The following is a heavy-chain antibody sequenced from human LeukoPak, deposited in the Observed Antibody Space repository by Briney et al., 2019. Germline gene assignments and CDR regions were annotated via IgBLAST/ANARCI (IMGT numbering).Heavy chain of an antibody. CDR3: ARHPYDSRGYVT. D-gene: IGHD3-22*01. Sequence: GGSLRLSCTASGFSFSSYWMTWVRQAPGKGLEWVSNIKGDGSEKYYVDSVKGRFTISRDNAKNSLHLQMNSLRAEDTAVYYCARHPYDSRGYVTWGQGILVTVSS. J-gene: IGHJ5*02. CDR1: GFSFSSYW. V-gene: IGHV3-7*01. CDR2: IKGDGSEK.